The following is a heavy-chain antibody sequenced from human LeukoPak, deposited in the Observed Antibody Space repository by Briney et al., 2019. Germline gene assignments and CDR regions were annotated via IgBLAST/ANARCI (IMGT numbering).Heavy chain of an antibody. CDR1: GYTFSSYD. Sequence: ASVKVSCKASGYTFSSYDINWVRQAAGQGLEWMGWMNPNSGNTGYAQKFQGRVTMTRNTSISTAYVELGSLRSEDTAVYYCARGVGSGWDFDYWGQGTLVTVSS. CDR3: ARGVGSGWDFDY. D-gene: IGHD6-19*01. CDR2: MNPNSGNT. V-gene: IGHV1-8*01. J-gene: IGHJ4*02.